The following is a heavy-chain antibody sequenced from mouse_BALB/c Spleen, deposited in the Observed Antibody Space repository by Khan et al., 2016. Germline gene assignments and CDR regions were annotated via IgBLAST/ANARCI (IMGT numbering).Heavy chain of an antibody. J-gene: IGHJ2*01. CDR3: ALYYNGRSEYHFDY. Sequence: MQLEESGAELVRPGALVKLSCKASGFNIKDYYMHWVKQRPEQGLEWIGWIDPENGNTIYDPKFQGKASITADTSSNTAYLQLSSLTSEDTAVYYCALYYNGRSEYHFDYGGQGTTLTVSS. CDR2: IDPENGNT. D-gene: IGHD1-1*01. V-gene: IGHV14-1*02. CDR1: GFNIKDYY.